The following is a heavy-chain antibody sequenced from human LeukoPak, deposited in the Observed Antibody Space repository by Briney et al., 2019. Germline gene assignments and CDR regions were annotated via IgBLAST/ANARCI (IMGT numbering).Heavy chain of an antibody. D-gene: IGHD6-13*01. CDR3: ARANNSSWHN. V-gene: IGHV3-7*02. CDR1: GSTFSSYW. CDR2: IKPDGSAE. J-gene: IGHJ4*02. Sequence: GGSLRLSCVASGSTFSSYWMSWVRHVPGRGLDWVANIKPDGSAEYYAASVKGRFTVSRDNAENSLYLQMNSLRVEDTAVYYCARANNSSWHNWGQGTLVTVSS.